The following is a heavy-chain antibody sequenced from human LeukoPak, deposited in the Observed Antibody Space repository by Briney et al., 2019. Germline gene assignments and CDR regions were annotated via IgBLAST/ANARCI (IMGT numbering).Heavy chain of an antibody. D-gene: IGHD2-21*01. Sequence: PETLSLTCTVSGGSISSSSYYWGWIRQPPGKGLEWIGSIYYSGSTYYNPSLKSRVTISVDTSKNQFSLKLSSVTAADTAVYYCARAGNHGGELDYWGQGTLVTVSS. CDR2: IYYSGST. J-gene: IGHJ4*02. CDR1: GGSISSSSYY. CDR3: ARAGNHGGELDY. V-gene: IGHV4-39*07.